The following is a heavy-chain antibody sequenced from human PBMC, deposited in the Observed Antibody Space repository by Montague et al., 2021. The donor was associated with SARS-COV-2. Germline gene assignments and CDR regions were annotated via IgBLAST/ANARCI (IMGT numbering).Heavy chain of an antibody. J-gene: IGHJ5*02. D-gene: IGHD3-16*01. Sequence: SETLSLTCTVSAGAIRGTGYYWGWIRQPPGKGLEWIGSIYYSGTTYHNPSLKSRVTISVDTSKNQFSLKLSSVTAADTAVYYCARHRDNLGSLNWFAPWGQGTLVTVSS. CDR3: ARHRDNLGSLNWFAP. CDR1: AGAIRGTGYY. V-gene: IGHV4-39*01. CDR2: IYYSGTT.